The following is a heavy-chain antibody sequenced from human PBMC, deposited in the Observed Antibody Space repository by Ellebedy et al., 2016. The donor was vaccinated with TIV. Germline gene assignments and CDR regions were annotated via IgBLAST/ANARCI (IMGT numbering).Heavy chain of an antibody. J-gene: IGHJ4*02. CDR2: ISGGGGES. V-gene: IGHV3-23*01. CDR1: GFTFSNYA. Sequence: GESLKISCAASGFTFSNYAMRWVRQAPGKGLEWVSTISGGGGESYYADSVKGRFTISRENDKNTVSTQMNSLRVEDTAVYYCAKDRGAVAGTGSGYWGQGTLVTVSS. CDR3: AKDRGAVAGTGSGY. D-gene: IGHD6-19*01.